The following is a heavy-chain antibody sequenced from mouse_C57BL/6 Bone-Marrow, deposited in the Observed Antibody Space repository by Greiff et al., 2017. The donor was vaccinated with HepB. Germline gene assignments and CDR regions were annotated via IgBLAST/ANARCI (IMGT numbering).Heavy chain of an antibody. CDR2: IRNKANGYTT. Sequence: EVKLMESGGGLVQPGGSLSLSCAASGFTFTDYYMSWVRQPPGKALEWLGFIRNKANGYTTEYSASVKGRFTISRDNSQSILYLQMNALRAEDSATYYCARFYGSSYGRYFDVWGTGTTVTVSS. CDR1: GFTFTDYY. V-gene: IGHV7-3*01. J-gene: IGHJ1*03. D-gene: IGHD1-1*01. CDR3: ARFYGSSYGRYFDV.